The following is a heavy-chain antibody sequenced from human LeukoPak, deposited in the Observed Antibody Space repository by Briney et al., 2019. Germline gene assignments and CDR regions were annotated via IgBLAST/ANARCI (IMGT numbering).Heavy chain of an antibody. CDR2: ISGSGGST. CDR3: AKGVRFYYYYGMDV. D-gene: IGHD4/OR15-4a*01. V-gene: IGHV3-23*01. Sequence: PGGSLRLSCAASGFTFSSYAMSWVRQAPGKGLEWVSAISGSGGSTYYADSVKGRFTISRDNSKNTLYLQMNSLRAEYTAVYYCAKGVRFYYYYGMDVWGQGTTVTVSS. CDR1: GFTFSSYA. J-gene: IGHJ6*02.